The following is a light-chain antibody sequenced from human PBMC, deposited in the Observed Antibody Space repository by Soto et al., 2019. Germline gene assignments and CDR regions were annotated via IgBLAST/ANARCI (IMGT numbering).Light chain of an antibody. Sequence: QSALTQPASVSGSRGQSITISCSGSSGDVGAYNLVSWYQQHPGKAPRLIIFEDNKRPSGVSNRFSGSKSGNTASLTISGLQAEDEADYYCSSFTSRSTLDYVFGSGTKLTVL. CDR2: EDN. V-gene: IGLV2-14*02. J-gene: IGLJ1*01. CDR3: SSFTSRSTLDYV. CDR1: SGDVGAYNL.